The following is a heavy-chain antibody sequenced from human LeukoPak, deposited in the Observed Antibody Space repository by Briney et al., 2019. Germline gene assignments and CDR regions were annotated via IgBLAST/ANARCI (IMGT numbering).Heavy chain of an antibody. CDR3: ARRRDRSSWYGGYAFDN. J-gene: IGHJ3*02. Sequence: SETLSLTCTVSGGSISSYYWSWIRQPPGKGLEWIGYIYYSGSTNYNPSLKSRVTISVDTSKNQFSLKLSSVTAADTAVYYCARRRDRSSWYGGYAFDNWGQGTMVTVSS. CDR2: IYYSGST. V-gene: IGHV4-59*01. D-gene: IGHD6-13*01. CDR1: GGSISSYY.